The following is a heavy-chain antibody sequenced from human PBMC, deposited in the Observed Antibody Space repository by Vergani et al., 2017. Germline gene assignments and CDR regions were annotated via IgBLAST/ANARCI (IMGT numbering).Heavy chain of an antibody. D-gene: IGHD2-21*02. CDR3: AKSTARVVTAHYFDY. Sequence: EVQLLESGGGLVQPGGSLRLSCAASGFTFSSYAMSWVRQAPGKGLEWVSAISGSGGSTDYADSVKGRFTISRDNSKNTLYLQMNSLRAEDTAVYYCAKSTARVVTAHYFDYWGQGTLVTVSS. CDR2: ISGSGGST. V-gene: IGHV3-23*01. CDR1: GFTFSSYA. J-gene: IGHJ4*02.